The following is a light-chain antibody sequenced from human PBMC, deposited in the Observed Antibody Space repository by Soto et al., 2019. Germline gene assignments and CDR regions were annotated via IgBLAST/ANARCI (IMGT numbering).Light chain of an antibody. CDR1: QSVSSN. V-gene: IGKV3-15*01. CDR3: PQYTNWPYT. J-gene: IGKJ2*01. CDR2: GAS. Sequence: EIVMTQSPDTLSVSPGERATLSCRASQSVSSNLAWYQQKPGQAPRLLIFGASTRATGIPGRFSGSGSGKEFTLTISSLKSEDFAVYPCPQYTNWPYTFGQGTTLEIK.